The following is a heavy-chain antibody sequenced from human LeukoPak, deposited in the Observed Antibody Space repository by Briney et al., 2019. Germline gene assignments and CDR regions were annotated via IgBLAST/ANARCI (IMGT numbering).Heavy chain of an antibody. CDR2: VSVYNGNT. CDR3: ARDQEYSSSADAFDI. Sequence: ASVKVSCKASGYTFTSYGISWVRQAPGQGLEWMGWVSVYNGNTNYAQKLQGRVTMTTDTSTSTAYMELRSLRSDDTAVYYCARDQEYSSSADAFDIWGQGTMVTVSS. D-gene: IGHD6-6*01. V-gene: IGHV1-18*01. CDR1: GYTFTSYG. J-gene: IGHJ3*02.